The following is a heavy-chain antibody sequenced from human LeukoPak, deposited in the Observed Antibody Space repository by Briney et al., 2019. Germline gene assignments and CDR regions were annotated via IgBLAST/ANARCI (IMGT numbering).Heavy chain of an antibody. CDR2: IIPIFGTA. CDR1: GGTFSSYA. CDR3: ARVGWLQVGSWFDP. J-gene: IGHJ5*02. V-gene: IGHV1-69*05. Sequence: ASVKVSCKASGGTFSSYAISWVRQAPGQGLEWMGGIIPIFGTANYAQKFQGRVTITTDESTSTAYMELSSLRSEDTAVYYCARVGWLQVGSWFDPWGQGTLVTVSS. D-gene: IGHD5-24*01.